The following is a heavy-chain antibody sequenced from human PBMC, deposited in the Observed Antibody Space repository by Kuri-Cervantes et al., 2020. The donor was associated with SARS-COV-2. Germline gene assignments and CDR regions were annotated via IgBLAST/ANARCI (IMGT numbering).Heavy chain of an antibody. J-gene: IGHJ1*01. CDR2: IKQDGSEK. CDR1: GFTFSSYW. Sequence: GESLKISCAASGFTFSSYWMSWVCQAPGKGLEWVANIKQDGSEKYYVDSVKGRFTISRDNAKNSLYLQMNSLRAEDTAVYYCARGLTTVTTLDFQHWGQGTLVTVSS. V-gene: IGHV3-7*01. CDR3: ARGLTTVTTLDFQH. D-gene: IGHD4-17*01.